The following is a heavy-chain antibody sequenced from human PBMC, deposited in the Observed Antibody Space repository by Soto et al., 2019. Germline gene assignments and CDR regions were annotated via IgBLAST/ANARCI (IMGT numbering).Heavy chain of an antibody. D-gene: IGHD6-6*01. CDR1: GASISSSSFY. CDR3: ASSHIGSRHYMDPHAY. J-gene: IGHJ4*02. V-gene: IGHV4-39*01. CDR2: IYYDGST. Sequence: PSETLSLTCTVSGASISSSSFYWGWIRQPPGKGLESIANIYYDGSTYYNPSLKSRVTISVDTSKNQFSLKLSSVTAADTAVYYCASSHIGSRHYMDPHAYWGQGSLVTVSA.